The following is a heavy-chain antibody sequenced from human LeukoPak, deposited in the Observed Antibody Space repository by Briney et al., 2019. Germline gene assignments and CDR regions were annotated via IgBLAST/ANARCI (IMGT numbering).Heavy chain of an antibody. J-gene: IGHJ4*02. CDR1: GFIFSRYW. D-gene: IGHD3-22*01. V-gene: IGHV3-7*03. CDR3: AKVVNSGNYYYFDY. CDR2: MDQDGSEI. Sequence: GGSLRLSCAASGFIFSRYWMSWVRQAPGKGLEWVANMDQDGSEIYHVASVKDRFTISRDNAKNSLYPQMNTLRAEDTAVYYCAKVVNSGNYYYFDYWGQGTLVTVSS.